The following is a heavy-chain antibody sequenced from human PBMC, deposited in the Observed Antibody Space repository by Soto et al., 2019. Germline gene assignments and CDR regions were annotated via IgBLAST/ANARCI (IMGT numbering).Heavy chain of an antibody. CDR1: GFTFSGSA. J-gene: IGHJ4*02. Sequence: EVQLVESGGGLVQPGGSLKLSCAASGFTFSGSAMHWVRQAPGKGLEWVGRIRSKAYSSASAFAASVKGRFTISRDDSKDTAYLQMNSLKAEDTAVYYCTRHPDYGDSGYWGQGTLVTVSS. CDR2: IRSKAYSSAS. D-gene: IGHD4-17*01. CDR3: TRHPDYGDSGY. V-gene: IGHV3-73*01.